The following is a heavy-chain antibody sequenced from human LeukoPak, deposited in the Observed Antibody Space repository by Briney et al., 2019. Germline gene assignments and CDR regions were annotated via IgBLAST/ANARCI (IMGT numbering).Heavy chain of an antibody. CDR1: GGSISSSSYY. CDR2: IYYSGST. D-gene: IGHD7-27*01. CDR3: ARQTLGYYYGMDV. V-gene: IGHV4-39*01. Sequence: PSETLSLTCTVSGGSISSSSYYWGWIRQPPGKGLEWIGSIYYSGSTYYNPSLKSRVTISVDTSKNQFSLKLSSVTAADTAVYYCARQTLGYYYGMDVWGQGTTVTVSS. J-gene: IGHJ6*02.